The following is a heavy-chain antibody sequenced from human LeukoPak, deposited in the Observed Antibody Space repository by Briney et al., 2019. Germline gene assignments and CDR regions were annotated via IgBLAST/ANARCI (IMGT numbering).Heavy chain of an antibody. J-gene: IGHJ4*02. V-gene: IGHV3-23*01. D-gene: IGHD7-27*01. CDR1: GFTFTSYT. CDR2: ITTGGPNT. CDR3: AKDGGLWVSAHWGDS. Sequence: GGSLRLSCTASGFTFTSYTMGWVGQAPGRGRKGVSPITTGGPNTYYADSVKGRFTVSRDDSKNTLYLQMNSLRAEDTAVYYCAKDGGLWVSAHWGDSWGRGTLVTVSS.